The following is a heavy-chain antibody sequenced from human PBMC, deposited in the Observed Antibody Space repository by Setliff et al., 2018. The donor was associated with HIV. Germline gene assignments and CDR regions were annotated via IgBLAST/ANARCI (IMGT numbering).Heavy chain of an antibody. V-gene: IGHV7-4-1*02. CDR2: INTNTGNP. Sequence: ASVKVSCKASGYTFISYAMNWVRQAPGQGPEWMGWINTNTGNPTYAQGFTGRFVFSLNTSVNTAYLQISSLKAEDTAVYYCARSAKAHFDFWSGYYEDYMDVWGKGTTVTVSS. CDR1: GYTFISYA. CDR3: ARSAKAHFDFWSGYYEDYMDV. J-gene: IGHJ6*03. D-gene: IGHD3-3*01.